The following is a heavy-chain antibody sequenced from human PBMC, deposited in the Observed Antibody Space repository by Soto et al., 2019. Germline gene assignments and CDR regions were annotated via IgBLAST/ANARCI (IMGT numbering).Heavy chain of an antibody. CDR2: ISSSSTI. V-gene: IGHV3-48*01. Sequence: GGSLRLSCAASGFTFSSYSMNWVRQAPGKGLEWVSYISSSSTIYYADSVKGGFTISRENAKNSLYLQMNSLRAEDTAVYYCAREFIVVVPAAKGRRAFDIWGQGTMVTVSS. CDR1: GFTFSSYS. D-gene: IGHD2-2*01. CDR3: AREFIVVVPAAKGRRAFDI. J-gene: IGHJ3*02.